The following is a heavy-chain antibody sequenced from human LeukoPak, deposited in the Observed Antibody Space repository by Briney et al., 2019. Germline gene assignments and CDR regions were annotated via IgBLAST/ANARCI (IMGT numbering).Heavy chain of an antibody. D-gene: IGHD4/OR15-4a*01. J-gene: IGHJ6*03. Sequence: GGSLRLFCRASGFTFSSYSMSGVPRAPGKGLEWLSYISTSGNNIYYPGSVKGQFTISRDNAKNSLHLQMNSLRAEDTAVYYCARPRQGAYMDVWGKGTTVTVSS. CDR3: ARPRQGAYMDV. V-gene: IGHV3-48*04. CDR1: GFTFSSYS. CDR2: ISTSGNNI.